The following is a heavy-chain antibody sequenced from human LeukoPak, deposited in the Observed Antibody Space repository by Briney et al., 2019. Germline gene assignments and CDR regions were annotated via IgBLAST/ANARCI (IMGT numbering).Heavy chain of an antibody. V-gene: IGHV1-3*01. CDR1: GYTFTSYA. J-gene: IGHJ4*02. CDR3: ARGDRGREDY. D-gene: IGHD5-24*01. CDR2: INAGNGNT. Sequence: ASVKVSCKASGYTFTSYAMHWVRQAPGQRLEWMGWINAGNGNTKYSLKFQGRVTITRDTSASTAYMELSSLRSEDTAVYYCARGDRGREDYWGQGTLVTVSS.